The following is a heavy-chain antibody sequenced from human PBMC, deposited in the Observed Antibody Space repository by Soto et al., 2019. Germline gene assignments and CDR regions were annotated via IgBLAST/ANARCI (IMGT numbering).Heavy chain of an antibody. V-gene: IGHV1-24*01. Sequence: QVQLVQSGAEVKKPGASVKVSCKVSGHTLTELSMHWVRLAPGKGVEWMGGFDPEDGETISAQKFQGRVTMTEDTPTDSTYSALSSLRSEDTAVYYCAAGGTRWLHSPFDYWGQGTLVTISS. CDR1: GHTLTELS. CDR2: FDPEDGET. CDR3: AAGGTRWLHSPFDY. D-gene: IGHD1-7*01. J-gene: IGHJ4*02.